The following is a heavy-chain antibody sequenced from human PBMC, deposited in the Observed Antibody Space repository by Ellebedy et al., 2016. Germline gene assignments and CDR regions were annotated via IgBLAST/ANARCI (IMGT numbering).Heavy chain of an antibody. J-gene: IGHJ6*03. V-gene: IGHV3-23*01. CDR3: ARESSSWTTDYYYYMDV. CDR2: ISGSGGST. CDR1: GFTFSSYA. D-gene: IGHD6-13*01. Sequence: GGSLRLSXAASGFTFSSYAMSWVRQAPGKGLEWVSVISGSGGSTYYADSVKGRFTISRDNAKNTLYLQMNSLRAEDTAVYYCARESSSWTTDYYYYMDVWGKGTTVTVSS.